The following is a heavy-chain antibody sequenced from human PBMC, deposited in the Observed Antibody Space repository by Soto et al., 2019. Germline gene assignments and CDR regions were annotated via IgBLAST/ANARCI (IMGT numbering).Heavy chain of an antibody. CDR2: ITSSGATK. J-gene: IGHJ4*02. V-gene: IGHV3-11*01. Sequence: GGSLRLSCAASGFIFSDYYMSWIRQAPGKGLEWVSYITSSGATKYYADSVKGRLTISRDNAKNSLYLEMNSLRVEDTAVYYCARDPQSVWGGSHWGQGTLVTVSS. CDR1: GFIFSDYY. CDR3: ARDPQSVWGGSH. D-gene: IGHD3-16*01.